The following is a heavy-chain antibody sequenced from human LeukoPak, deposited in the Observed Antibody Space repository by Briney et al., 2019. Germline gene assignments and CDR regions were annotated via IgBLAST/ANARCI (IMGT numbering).Heavy chain of an antibody. CDR3: ARVTYYYDSSGYYYGWFDP. J-gene: IGHJ5*02. Sequence: GGSLRLSCAASGFTFSSTSMSWVRQAPGKGLEWVSAISGSGGSTYYADSVKGRFTISRDNSKNTLYLQMNSLRAEDTAVYYCARVTYYYDSSGYYYGWFDPWGQGTLVTVSS. CDR2: ISGSGGST. CDR1: GFTFSSTS. V-gene: IGHV3-23*01. D-gene: IGHD3-22*01.